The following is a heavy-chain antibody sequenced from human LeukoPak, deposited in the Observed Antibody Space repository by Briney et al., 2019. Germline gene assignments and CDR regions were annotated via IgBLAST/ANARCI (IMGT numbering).Heavy chain of an antibody. D-gene: IGHD1-26*01. CDR2: INHSGST. Sequence: SETLSLTCAVYGGSFSGYYWSWIRQPPGKGLEWIGEINHSGSTNYNPSLKSQVTISVDTSKNQFSLKLSSVTAADTAVYYCARGAGATGDYWGQGTLVTVSS. CDR3: ARGAGATGDY. CDR1: GGSFSGYY. J-gene: IGHJ4*02. V-gene: IGHV4-34*01.